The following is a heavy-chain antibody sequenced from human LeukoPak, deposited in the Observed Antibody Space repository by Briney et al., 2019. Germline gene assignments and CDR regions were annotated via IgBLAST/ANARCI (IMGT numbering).Heavy chain of an antibody. CDR2: ISWNSGSI. CDR3: AKDAYAWSHTVTTYRGAFDI. J-gene: IGHJ3*02. D-gene: IGHD4-17*01. Sequence: PGGSLRLSCAASGFTFDDYAMHWVRQAPGKGLEWVSGISWNSGSIGYADSVKGRFTISRDNAMNSLYLQMNSLRAEDTALYYCAKDAYAWSHTVTTYRGAFDIWGQGTMVTVSS. CDR1: GFTFDDYA. V-gene: IGHV3-9*01.